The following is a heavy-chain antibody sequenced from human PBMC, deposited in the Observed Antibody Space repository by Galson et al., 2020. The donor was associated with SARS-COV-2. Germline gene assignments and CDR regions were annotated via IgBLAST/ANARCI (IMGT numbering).Heavy chain of an antibody. CDR3: CGGIYYYMDV. D-gene: IGHD3-16*01. V-gene: IGHV3-33*01. Sequence: QLGESLKISCAASGFTFSSYGMHWVRQAPGKGLEWVAVIWYDGSNKYYADSVKGRFTISRDNSKNTLYLQMNSLRAEDTAVYYCCGGIYYYMDVWGKGTTVTVSS. CDR2: IWYDGSNK. CDR1: GFTFSSYG. J-gene: IGHJ6*03.